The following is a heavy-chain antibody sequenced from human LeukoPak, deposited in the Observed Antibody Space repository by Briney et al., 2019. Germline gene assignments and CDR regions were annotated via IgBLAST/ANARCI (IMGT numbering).Heavy chain of an antibody. D-gene: IGHD7-27*01. CDR1: GFTFSTYA. CDR3: ARASNWGYFDY. CDR2: ITGSGGRT. V-gene: IGHV3-23*01. J-gene: IGHJ4*02. Sequence: GGSLRLSGAASGFTFSTYARSWVRQAPGRGLGWASSITGSGGRTYYADTVKGRFTISRDNSKNTLQLQMNSLRADDTDLYYCARASNWGYFDYWGQGTLVTVSS.